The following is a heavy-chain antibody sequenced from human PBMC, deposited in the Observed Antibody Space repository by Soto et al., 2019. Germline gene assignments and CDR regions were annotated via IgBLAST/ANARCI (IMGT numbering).Heavy chain of an antibody. CDR1: GDSISTDY. J-gene: IGHJ4*02. CDR3: AKNWNWGSLVH. V-gene: IGHV4-59*08. Sequence: LSLTCTVSGDSISTDYWSWIRQSPGKGLEWIGFIYYGGSTNYNPSLKSRVTISVDTPENQFSLKLSSVTAADTAVYYCAKNWNWGSLVHWGQGTLVTVSS. CDR2: IYYGGST. D-gene: IGHD7-27*01.